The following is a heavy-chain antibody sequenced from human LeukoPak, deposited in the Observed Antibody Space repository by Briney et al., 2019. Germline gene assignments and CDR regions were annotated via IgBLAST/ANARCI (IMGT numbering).Heavy chain of an antibody. V-gene: IGHV3-74*01. CDR3: ARAPPTKSSSSHDY. CDR1: GFTFSSYV. J-gene: IGHJ4*02. D-gene: IGHD6-6*01. Sequence: GGSLRLSCAASGFTFSSYVMSWVRQAPGKGLVWVSRINSDGSSTSYADSVKGRFTISRDNAKNTLYLQMNSLRAEDTAVYYCARAPPTKSSSSHDYWGRGTLVTVSS. CDR2: INSDGSST.